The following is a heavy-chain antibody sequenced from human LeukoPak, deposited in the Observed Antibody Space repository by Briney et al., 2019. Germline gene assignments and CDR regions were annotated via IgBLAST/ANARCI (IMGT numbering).Heavy chain of an antibody. CDR3: ARETYCTSTSCPIGDYFDY. CDR2: IYAGDTI. V-gene: IGHV3-66*01. D-gene: IGHD2-2*01. Sequence: PGGSLRLSCVVSGFSVRNNYVSWVRQAPGKGLEWVSVIYAGDTIHYADSMKGRFTISRDNAKNSLYLQMNSLRAEDTAVYYCARETYCTSTSCPIGDYFDYWGQGTLVTVSS. J-gene: IGHJ4*02. CDR1: GFSVRNNY.